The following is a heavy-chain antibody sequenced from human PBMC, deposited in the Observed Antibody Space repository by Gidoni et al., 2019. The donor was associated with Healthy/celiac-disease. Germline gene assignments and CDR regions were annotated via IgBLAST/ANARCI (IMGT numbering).Heavy chain of an antibody. J-gene: IGHJ6*02. Sequence: QLQLVQSGSEFKKPGASVKVSCKASGYTFPSYAMNGVRQAPGQGLEWMGWINTNTGNPPYAQGFTGRFVFFLDTSVSTAYLQICSLKAEDTAVYYCARSYPNCSGGSYYLRLLGGVDVWGQGTTVTVSS. CDR2: INTNTGNP. CDR3: ARSYPNCSGGSYYLRLLGGVDV. V-gene: IGHV7-4-1*01. D-gene: IGHD2-15*01. CDR1: GYTFPSYA.